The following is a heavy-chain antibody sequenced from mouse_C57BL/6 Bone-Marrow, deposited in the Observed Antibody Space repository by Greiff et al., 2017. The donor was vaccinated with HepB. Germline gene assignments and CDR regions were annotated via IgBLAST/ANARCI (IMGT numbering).Heavy chain of an antibody. CDR2: IDPENGDT. CDR1: GFNIKDDY. Sequence: VQLQQSGAELVRPGASVKLSCTASGFNIKDDYMHWVKQRPEQGLEWIGWIDPENGDTEYASKFQGKATITADTSSNTAYLQISSLTSEDTAVYYCTTGVLRSMSLFAYWGQGTLVTVSA. CDR3: TTGVLRSMSLFAY. D-gene: IGHD1-1*01. V-gene: IGHV14-4*01. J-gene: IGHJ3*01.